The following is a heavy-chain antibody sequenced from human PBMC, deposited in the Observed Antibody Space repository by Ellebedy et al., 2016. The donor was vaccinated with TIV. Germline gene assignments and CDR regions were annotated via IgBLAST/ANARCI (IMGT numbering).Heavy chain of an antibody. CDR2: IPNDGREN. CDR3: AKDQGSCDTGRCYSSWFDP. Sequence: PGGSLRLSCAASGFTFSNYGMQWVRQPPGKGLEWVAFIPNDGRENHYADSVRGRFAISRDNSKNMLYLQMNSLRPEETAVYYCAKDQGSCDTGRCYSSWFDPWGQGALVTVSS. D-gene: IGHD2-15*01. J-gene: IGHJ5*02. CDR1: GFTFSNYG. V-gene: IGHV3-30*02.